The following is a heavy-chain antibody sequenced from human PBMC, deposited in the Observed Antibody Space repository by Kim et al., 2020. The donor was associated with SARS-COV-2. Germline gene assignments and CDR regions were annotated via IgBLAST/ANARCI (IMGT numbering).Heavy chain of an antibody. J-gene: IGHJ6*04. Sequence: GGSLRLSCAASGFTFTNAWMGWVRQAPGKGLEWVGRIKSRSDGGTTEFATPVKGRFSISGDDSKATMYLHMISLKSEDTAVYFCVTRAWGTPYYYYGLDVWGKGATVTVSS. V-gene: IGHV3-15*05. CDR1: GFTFTNAW. CDR2: IKSRSDGGTT. D-gene: IGHD3-16*01. CDR3: VTRAWGTPYYYYGLDV.